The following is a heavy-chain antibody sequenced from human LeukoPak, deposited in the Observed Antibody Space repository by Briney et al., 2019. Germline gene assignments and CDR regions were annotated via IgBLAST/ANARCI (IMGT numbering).Heavy chain of an antibody. J-gene: IGHJ4*02. CDR2: ISSSSSYI. CDR3: ARGGIQLWSTWMDY. D-gene: IGHD5-18*01. CDR1: GFTFSSYS. V-gene: IGHV3-21*01. Sequence: PGGSLRLSCAASGFTFSSYSMNWVRQAPGKGLEWVSAISSSSSYIYYGDSVKGRFTISRDNAKNSLYLQMNSLRAEDTAVYYCARGGIQLWSTWMDYWGQGTLVTVSS.